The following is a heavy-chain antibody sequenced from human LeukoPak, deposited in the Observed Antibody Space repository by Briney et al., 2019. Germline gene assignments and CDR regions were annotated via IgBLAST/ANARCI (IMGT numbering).Heavy chain of an antibody. J-gene: IGHJ4*02. CDR3: ARGDLLWFGELLSSFDY. CDR1: GFTFSSYS. CDR2: ISSSSSYI. Sequence: GGSLRLSCAASGFTFSSYSMNWVRQAPGKGLEWVSSISSSSSYIYYADSVKGRLTISRDNAKNSLYLQMNSLRAEDTAVYYCARGDLLWFGELLSSFDYWGQGTLVTVSS. V-gene: IGHV3-21*01. D-gene: IGHD3-10*01.